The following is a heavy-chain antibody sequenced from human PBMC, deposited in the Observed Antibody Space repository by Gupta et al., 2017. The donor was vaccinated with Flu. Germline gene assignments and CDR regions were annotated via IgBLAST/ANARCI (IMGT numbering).Heavy chain of an antibody. CDR3: AREAGHHDGWNPCHSYGMDI. J-gene: IGHJ6*02. V-gene: IGHV3-33*03. Sequence: QVQLVESGGGAVQPGTSLRLTCAGSGFTFSNYVSHWVRPAPGQGLAWLAVIWHDGIRQYYADSVKGRFTISRDNSKHMVDLQLDRLRVEDTAVYFCAREAGHHDGWNPCHSYGMDIWGQGTTVTVSS. CDR2: IWHDGIRQ. D-gene: IGHD1-1*01. CDR1: GFTFSNYV.